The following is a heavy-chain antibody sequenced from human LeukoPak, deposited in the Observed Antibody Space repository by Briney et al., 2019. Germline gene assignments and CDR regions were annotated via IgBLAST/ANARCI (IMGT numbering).Heavy chain of an antibody. CDR1: GFTFSSYA. J-gene: IGHJ4*02. V-gene: IGHV3-30*04. CDR2: ISYDGSNK. D-gene: IGHD6-13*01. Sequence: GGSLRLSCAAPGFTFSSYAMHWVRQAPGKGLEWVAVISYDGSNKYYADSVKGRFTISRDNSKNTLYLQMNSLRAEDTAVYYCAVTSSSWYPPAIDYWGQGTLVTVSS. CDR3: AVTSSSWYPPAIDY.